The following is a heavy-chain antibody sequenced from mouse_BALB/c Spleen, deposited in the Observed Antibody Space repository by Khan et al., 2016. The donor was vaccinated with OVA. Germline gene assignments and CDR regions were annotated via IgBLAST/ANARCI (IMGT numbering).Heavy chain of an antibody. CDR2: INTHSGVP. CDR3: ARGGAAFYRNDGGAMDY. Sequence: QIQLVQSGPELKKPGETVRISCKASGYTFTTAGMQWVQKMPGKGLKWIGWINTHSGVPKYAEDFKGRFVFSLDTSASTAYLQITNLKNEDTAKYFCARGGAAFYRNDGGAMDYWGQGTSVTVSS. CDR1: GYTFTTAG. D-gene: IGHD2-12*01. J-gene: IGHJ4*01. V-gene: IGHV9-4*02.